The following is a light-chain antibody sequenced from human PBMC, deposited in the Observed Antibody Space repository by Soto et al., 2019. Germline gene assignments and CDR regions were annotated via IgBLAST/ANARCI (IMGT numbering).Light chain of an antibody. J-gene: IGLJ3*02. CDR3: AAWDDSLSGVV. CDR1: WSNIGRNY. CDR2: STY. Sequence: QSVLTQPPSASGTPGQRVTISCSGGWSNIGRNYVYWYQQLPGTAPKLLIYSTYQRPSGVPDRFSGSKSGTSASLAISGLRSEDEAEYYCAAWDDSLSGVVFGGGTKLTVL. V-gene: IGLV1-47*02.